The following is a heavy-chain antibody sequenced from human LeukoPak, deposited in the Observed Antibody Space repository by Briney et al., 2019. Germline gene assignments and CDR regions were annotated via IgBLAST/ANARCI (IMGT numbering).Heavy chain of an antibody. Sequence: GGSLRPSCAASGFTFSSYGMHWVRQAPGKGLEWVAVISYDGSNKYYADSAKGRFTISRDNSKNTLYLQMNSLRAEDTAVYYCAKDRGQWLVLYGMDVWGQGTTVTVSS. V-gene: IGHV3-30*18. CDR2: ISYDGSNK. J-gene: IGHJ6*02. CDR1: GFTFSSYG. D-gene: IGHD6-19*01. CDR3: AKDRGQWLVLYGMDV.